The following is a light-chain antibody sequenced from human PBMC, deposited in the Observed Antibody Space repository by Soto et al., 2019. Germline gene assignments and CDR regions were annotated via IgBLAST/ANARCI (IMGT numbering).Light chain of an antibody. CDR1: STDVGAYNY. CDR3: NSYTTMNTYV. V-gene: IGLV2-14*01. Sequence: QCLLTQPASVSGSPGQSITISCTGSSTDVGAYNYVSWYQQYPGQAPNLLIYEVSRRPSGFSHRFSGSKSVNTASLTISGLQAEDEAHYYCNSYTTMNTYVFGTGTKVTVL. J-gene: IGLJ1*01. CDR2: EVS.